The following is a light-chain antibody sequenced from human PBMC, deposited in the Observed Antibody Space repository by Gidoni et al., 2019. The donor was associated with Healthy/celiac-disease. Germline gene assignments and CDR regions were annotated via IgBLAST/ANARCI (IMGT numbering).Light chain of an antibody. V-gene: IGLV3-1*01. CDR1: KLGDKY. Sequence: SYELTQPPSVSVSPGQTASITCSGDKLGDKYACWYQQKPGQSTVLVIYQDSKRPPGIPERFAGSNSGNTATLTISGTQAMDEADYDCQAWDSSTEVFGTGTKVTVL. CDR3: QAWDSSTEV. J-gene: IGLJ1*01. CDR2: QDS.